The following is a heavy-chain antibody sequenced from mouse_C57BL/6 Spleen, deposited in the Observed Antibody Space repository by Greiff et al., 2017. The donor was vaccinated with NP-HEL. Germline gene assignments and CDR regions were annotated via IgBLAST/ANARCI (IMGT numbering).Heavy chain of an antibody. CDR2: IYPGSGST. V-gene: IGHV1-55*01. CDR1: GYTFTSYW. J-gene: IGHJ4*01. Sequence: QVQLQQPGAELVKPGASVKMSCKASGYTFTSYWITWVKQRPGQGLEWIGDIYPGSGSTNYNEKFKSKATLTVDTSSSTAYMQLSSLTSEDSAVYYCARGDWDVNYAMDYWGQGTSVTVSS. CDR3: ARGDWDVNYAMDY. D-gene: IGHD4-1*01.